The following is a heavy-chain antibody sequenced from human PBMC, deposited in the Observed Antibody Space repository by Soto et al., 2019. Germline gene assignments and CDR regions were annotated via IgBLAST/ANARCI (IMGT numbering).Heavy chain of an antibody. V-gene: IGHV4-34*01. J-gene: IGHJ4*02. D-gene: IGHD3-3*01. CDR3: ARGVDSWSGYLF. Sequence: SETLSLTCALYGGSFDGYYWSWIRQSPGKWLEWIGEIHHSGSTKYNPSLKSRVSLSVDTSTKQFSLKMTSMTAADRGVHYCARGVDSWSGYLFWGQGXPVTVSS. CDR2: IHHSGST. CDR1: GGSFDGYY.